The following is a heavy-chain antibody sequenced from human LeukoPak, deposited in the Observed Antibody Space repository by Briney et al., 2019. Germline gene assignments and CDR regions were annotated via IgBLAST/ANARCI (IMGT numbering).Heavy chain of an antibody. J-gene: IGHJ5*02. D-gene: IGHD6-19*01. Sequence: SETLSLTCTVSGASISTNSYSWGWLRQSPGKGLEWIGTVYYSGSTYYTPSLERRVTISADTSKNQFSLKLNSVTAADTAIYYCARVFSSGWYHWFDPWGQGTLVTVSS. CDR1: GASISTNSYS. V-gene: IGHV4-39*07. CDR2: VYYSGST. CDR3: ARVFSSGWYHWFDP.